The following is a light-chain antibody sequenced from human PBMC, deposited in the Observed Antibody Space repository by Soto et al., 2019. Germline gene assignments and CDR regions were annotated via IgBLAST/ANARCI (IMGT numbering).Light chain of an antibody. CDR1: SSNIGRNY. Sequence: QSALTQPPSASGTPGQRVTISCSGSSSNIGRNYVYWYQQLPGTAPKLLIYSNDQRSSGVPDRFSGSKSGTSASLAISGLRSEDEANYYCGTWDDSLSAWVFGGGTKLTVL. V-gene: IGLV1-47*02. CDR2: SND. CDR3: GTWDDSLSAWV. J-gene: IGLJ3*02.